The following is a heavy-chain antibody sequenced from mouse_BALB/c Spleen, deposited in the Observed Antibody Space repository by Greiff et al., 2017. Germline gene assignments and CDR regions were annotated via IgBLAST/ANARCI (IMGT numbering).Heavy chain of an antibody. Sequence: EVQRVESGGGLVQPGGSRKLSCAASGFTFSSFGMHWVRQAPEKGLEWVAYISSGSSTIYYADTVKGRFTISRDNPKNTLFLQMTSLRSEDTAMYYCAKYEWSDDWGQGTTLTVSS. CDR1: GFTFSSFG. CDR2: ISSGSSTI. CDR3: AKYEWSDD. J-gene: IGHJ2*01. V-gene: IGHV5-17*02. D-gene: IGHD1-3*01.